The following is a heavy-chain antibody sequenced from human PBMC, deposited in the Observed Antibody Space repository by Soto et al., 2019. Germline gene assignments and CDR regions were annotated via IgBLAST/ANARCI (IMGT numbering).Heavy chain of an antibody. V-gene: IGHV4-34*01. CDR1: GGSFSGYY. CDR3: ARDYGDSDY. CDR2: INHSGST. Sequence: SETLSLTCAVYGGSFSGYYWSWIRQPPGKGLEWIGEINHSGSTNYNPSLKSRVTISVDTSKNQFSLKLSSVTAADTAVYYCARDYGDSDYWGQGTLVTVSS. J-gene: IGHJ4*02. D-gene: IGHD4-17*01.